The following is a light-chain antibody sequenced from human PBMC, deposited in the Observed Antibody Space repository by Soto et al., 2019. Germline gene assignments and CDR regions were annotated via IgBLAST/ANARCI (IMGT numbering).Light chain of an antibody. V-gene: IGKV3-20*01. CDR1: QTVRSSS. J-gene: IGKJ1*01. Sequence: IVLRQSKGTLSLSPGERATLSCRASQTVRSSSLAWYQQKPGQAPRLLIFGASTRAAGFPDRFSGSGSGTDFTLTISRLEPEDFAVYYCQQYGSSPRTFGQGTKVDI. CDR2: GAS. CDR3: QQYGSSPRT.